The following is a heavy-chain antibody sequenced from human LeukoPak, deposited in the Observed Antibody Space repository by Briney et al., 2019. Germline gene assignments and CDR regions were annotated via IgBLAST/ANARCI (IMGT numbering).Heavy chain of an antibody. V-gene: IGHV3-7*01. CDR2: IKQDGSEK. CDR3: ARNLFYGENFDY. J-gene: IGHJ4*02. Sequence: HPGGSLRLSCAASGFTSSSYWMSWVRQAPGKGLEWVANIKQDGSEKYYVDSVKGRFTISRDNAKNSLYLQMNSLRAEDTAVYYCARNLFYGENFDYWGQGTLVTVSS. CDR1: GFTSSSYW. D-gene: IGHD4/OR15-4a*01.